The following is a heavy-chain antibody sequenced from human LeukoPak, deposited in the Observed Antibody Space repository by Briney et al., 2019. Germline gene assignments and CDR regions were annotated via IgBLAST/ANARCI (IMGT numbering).Heavy chain of an antibody. CDR1: GFTFSSYS. CDR2: ISSSSSYI. V-gene: IGHV3-21*01. D-gene: IGHD2-2*01. CDR3: ARDERVVVVPAAAMRRGWFDP. J-gene: IGHJ5*02. Sequence: GGSLRLSCAASGFTFSSYSMNWVRQAPGKGLEWVSSISSSSSYIYYADSVKGRFTISRDNAKNSLYLQMNSLRAEDTAVYYCARDERVVVVPAAAMRRGWFDPWGRGTLVTVSS.